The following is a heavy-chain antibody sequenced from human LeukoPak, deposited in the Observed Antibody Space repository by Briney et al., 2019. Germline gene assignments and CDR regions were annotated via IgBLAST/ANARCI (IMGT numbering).Heavy chain of an antibody. V-gene: IGHV1-69*06. CDR1: GGTFSSYA. CDR3: ARESIAAAGLWYFDY. D-gene: IGHD6-13*01. CDR2: IIPIFGTA. J-gene: IGHJ4*02. Sequence: SAKISCKASGGTFSSYAISWVRQAPGQGLEWMGRIIPIFGTANYAQKFQGRVTITADKSTSTAYMELSSLRSEDTAVYYCARESIAAAGLWYFDYWGQGTLVTVSS.